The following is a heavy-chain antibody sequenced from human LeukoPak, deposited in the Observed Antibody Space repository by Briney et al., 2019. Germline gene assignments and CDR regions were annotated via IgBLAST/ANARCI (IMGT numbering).Heavy chain of an antibody. J-gene: IGHJ2*01. D-gene: IGHD2-15*01. V-gene: IGHV3-13*01. Sequence: LPGGSLRLSCAASGFTFSSYDMHCVRQATGKGLEWVSAIGTAGDTYYPGSVKGRFNISGENAKNSLYLQMNSLRAGDTAVYYCARVASGYCSGGSCYSFTRYWYFDLWGRGTLVTVSS. CDR2: IGTAGDT. CDR1: GFTFSSYD. CDR3: ARVASGYCSGGSCYSFTRYWYFDL.